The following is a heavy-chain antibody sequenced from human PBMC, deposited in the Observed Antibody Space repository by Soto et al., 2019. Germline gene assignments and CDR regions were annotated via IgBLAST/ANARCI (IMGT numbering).Heavy chain of an antibody. D-gene: IGHD2-15*01. V-gene: IGHV4-59*08. Sequence: SDTLSLTCTVSGASISTSYWSWIRQPPGKGLEWIGYIYYSGTTRYNPSLESRVTISVDTSKNQFFLKLSSVTAADTAVYYCARLYCSGGSCYSRSWFDPWGQGTLVTVSS. CDR2: IYYSGTT. J-gene: IGHJ5*02. CDR3: ARLYCSGGSCYSRSWFDP. CDR1: GASISTSY.